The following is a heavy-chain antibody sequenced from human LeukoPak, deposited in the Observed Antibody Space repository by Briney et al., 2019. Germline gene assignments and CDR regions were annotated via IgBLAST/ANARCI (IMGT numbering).Heavy chain of an antibody. J-gene: IGHJ5*02. Sequence: GGSLRLSCAASGFTFSDHYMSWFRNGHGKGLEPVSYISSSGSTIYYAASVKGRFTISRDNAKNSLYLQMNSLRAEDTAVYYCARPKRGAFDPWGQGTLVTVSS. V-gene: IGHV3-11*01. D-gene: IGHD1-26*01. CDR2: ISSSGSTI. CDR1: GFTFSDHY. CDR3: ARPKRGAFDP.